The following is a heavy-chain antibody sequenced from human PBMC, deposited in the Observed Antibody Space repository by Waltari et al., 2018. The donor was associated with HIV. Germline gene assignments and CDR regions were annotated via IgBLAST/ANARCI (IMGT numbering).Heavy chain of an antibody. CDR2: IYRTGST. J-gene: IGHJ3*02. CDR3: ERDQEYYDSSGYTCYAFDI. Sequence: QVQLQESGPRLVQASETLSLTCTVSASSISSNYYLGWITQTPGPGLQWIGSIYRTGSTYYNPSLKSRVTTAAHLPKNQFSLKLTSVSAAVTAVYYCERDQEYYDSSGYTCYAFDIWGQGTSVTGS. CDR1: ASSISSNYY. V-gene: IGHV4-38-2*02. D-gene: IGHD3-22*01.